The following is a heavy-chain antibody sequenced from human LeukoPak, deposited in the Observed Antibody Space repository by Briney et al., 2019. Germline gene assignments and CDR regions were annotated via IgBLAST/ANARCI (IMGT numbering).Heavy chain of an antibody. Sequence: TLSLTCTVSGGSISSYYWNWIRQPPGKALEWLARIDWDDDKYYSASLKTRLTISKDTSKNQVVLTMTNMDPVDTATYYCARIVSYGVDYWGQGTLVTVSS. CDR2: IDWDDDK. CDR1: GGSISSYYWN. D-gene: IGHD5-18*01. V-gene: IGHV2-70*11. J-gene: IGHJ4*02. CDR3: ARIVSYGVDY.